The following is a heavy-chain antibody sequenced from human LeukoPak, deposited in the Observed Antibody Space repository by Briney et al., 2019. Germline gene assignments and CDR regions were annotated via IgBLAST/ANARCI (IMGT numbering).Heavy chain of an antibody. D-gene: IGHD6-13*01. CDR1: GFTFSNYA. CDR3: ARDRGAAAGFADV. Sequence: GGSLRLSCAASGFTFSNYAMHWVRQAPGKGLEWVAVISYDGSNKYYADSVKGRFTISRDNSKNTLYLQMNSLRAEDTAVYYCARDRGAAAGFADVWGKGATVTVSS. V-gene: IGHV3-30*01. J-gene: IGHJ6*04. CDR2: ISYDGSNK.